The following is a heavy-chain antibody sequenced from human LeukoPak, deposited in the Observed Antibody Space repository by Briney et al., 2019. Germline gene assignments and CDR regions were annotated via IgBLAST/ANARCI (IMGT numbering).Heavy chain of an antibody. J-gene: IGHJ6*02. CDR1: GGSVTSGHYY. CDR2: IYYSGST. Sequence: ASETLSLTCTVSGGSVTSGHYYWSWIRQPPGKGLEWIGYIYYSGSTNYNPSLKSRVTISVDTSKNQFSLKLSSVTAADTAVYYCARSAGRSYYGMDVWGQGTTVTVSS. CDR3: ARSAGRSYYGMDV. V-gene: IGHV4-61*01.